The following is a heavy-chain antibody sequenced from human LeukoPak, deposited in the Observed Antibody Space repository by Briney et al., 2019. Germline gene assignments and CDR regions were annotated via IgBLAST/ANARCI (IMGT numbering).Heavy chain of an antibody. J-gene: IGHJ4*02. CDR2: ISSSGGST. CDR3: AGGYRYYFDY. D-gene: IGHD5-18*01. V-gene: IGHV3-23*01. CDR1: GFTFSSYV. Sequence: GGFLRLSCAASGFTFSSYVMNWVRQAPGKGLEWVSGISSSGGSTYYADSVKGRFTISRDNSKNTLYLQMNSLRAEDTAVYYCAGGYRYYFDYWGQGTLVTVSS.